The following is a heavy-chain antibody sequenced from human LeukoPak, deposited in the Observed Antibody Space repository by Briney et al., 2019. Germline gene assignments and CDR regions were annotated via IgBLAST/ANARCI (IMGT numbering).Heavy chain of an antibody. J-gene: IGHJ4*02. CDR1: DGSITGYY. V-gene: IGHV4-59*08. CDR2: VYYTGRT. CDR3: ARSTLAAADPIFDY. D-gene: IGHD6-13*01. Sequence: SETLSLTYTVSDGSITGYYWSWIRQPPGKGLEWIAYVYYTGRTLYNPSLESRVTISVDTSKNQFSLKLSSVTAADTAVYYCARSTLAAADPIFDYWGQGTLVTVSS.